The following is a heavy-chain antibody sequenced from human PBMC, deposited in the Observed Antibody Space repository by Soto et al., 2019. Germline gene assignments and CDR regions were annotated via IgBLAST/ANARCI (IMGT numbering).Heavy chain of an antibody. CDR2: IYPGGTT. CDR1: GGSISGSISY. D-gene: IGHD3-10*01. V-gene: IGHV4-61*05. J-gene: IGHJ6*02. CDR3: ASDSGGMDV. Sequence: SETLSLTCTVSGGSISGSISYWGWIRQPPGKGLEWIGEIYPGGTTNYNPSLKSRVTISVDKSKNQFSLKLSSVTAADTAVYYCASDSGGMDVWGQGTTVTVS.